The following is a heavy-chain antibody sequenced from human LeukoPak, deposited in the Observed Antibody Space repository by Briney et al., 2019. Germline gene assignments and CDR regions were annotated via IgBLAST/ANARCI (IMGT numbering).Heavy chain of an antibody. J-gene: IGHJ4*02. CDR2: ISGSGGST. CDR1: GFTFSSYA. Sequence: PGGSLRLSCAASGFTFSSYAMSWVRQAPGKGLEWVSAISGSGGSTYYADFVKGRFTISRDNSKNTLYLQMNSLRAEDTAVYYCAKDLEQWLFYYFDYWGQGTLVTVSS. V-gene: IGHV3-23*01. D-gene: IGHD6-19*01. CDR3: AKDLEQWLFYYFDY.